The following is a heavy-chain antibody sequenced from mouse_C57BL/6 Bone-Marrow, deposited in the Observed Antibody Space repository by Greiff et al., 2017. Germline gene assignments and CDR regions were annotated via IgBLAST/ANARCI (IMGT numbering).Heavy chain of an antibody. CDR3: ARGGTMVTTGFAY. CDR2: ISYDGSN. Sequence: EVKLVESGPGLVKPSQSLSLTCSVTGYSITSGYYWNWIRQFPGNKLEWMGYISYDGSNNYNPSLKNRISITRDTSKNQFFLKLNSVTTEDTATYYSARGGTMVTTGFAYWGQGTLVTVSA. D-gene: IGHD2-2*01. CDR1: GYSITSGYY. V-gene: IGHV3-6*01. J-gene: IGHJ3*01.